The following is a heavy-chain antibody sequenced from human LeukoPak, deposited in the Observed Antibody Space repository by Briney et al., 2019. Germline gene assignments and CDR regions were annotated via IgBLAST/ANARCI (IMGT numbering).Heavy chain of an antibody. J-gene: IGHJ3*02. CDR3: ATPQWGELSLLVAFDI. CDR1: GFTFSSYS. CDR2: ISSSSRYI. V-gene: IGHV3-21*01. Sequence: PGGSLRLSCAASGFTFSSYSMNWVRRAPGKGLEWVSSISSSSRYIYYADSVKGRFTISRDNAENSVYLQMNSLRAEDTAVYYCATPQWGELSLLVAFDIWGQGTMVTVSS. D-gene: IGHD3-16*02.